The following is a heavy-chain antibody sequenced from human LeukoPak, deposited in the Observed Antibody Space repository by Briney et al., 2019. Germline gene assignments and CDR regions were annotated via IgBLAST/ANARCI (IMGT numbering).Heavy chain of an antibody. V-gene: IGHV3-7*04. Sequence: GGSLRLSCVASGLPFSSYWMTWVRQAPGRGLEWVANIKQDGSKKSYVDSVKGRFTISRDNAKNSLYLQMNSLRAEDTAIYYCTRVGYIDEGIDYWGQGTLVTVSS. J-gene: IGHJ4*02. CDR3: TRVGYIDEGIDY. CDR1: GLPFSSYW. D-gene: IGHD5-24*01. CDR2: IKQDGSKK.